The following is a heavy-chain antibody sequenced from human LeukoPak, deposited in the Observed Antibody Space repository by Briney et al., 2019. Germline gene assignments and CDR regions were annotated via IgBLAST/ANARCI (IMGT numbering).Heavy chain of an antibody. CDR2: TYYRYNWYN. J-gene: IGHJ6*02. CDR3: AREKVGATGDYYYYGMDV. V-gene: IGHV6-1*01. Sequence: SQTLSLTCAISGDSVSSNSAAWNWIRQPPSRGLEWLGRTYYRYNWYNDYAVSVKSRITINPDTSENQFSLQLNSVTPEDTAVYYCAREKVGATGDYYYYGMDVWGQGTTVTVSS. CDR1: GDSVSSNSAA. D-gene: IGHD1-26*01.